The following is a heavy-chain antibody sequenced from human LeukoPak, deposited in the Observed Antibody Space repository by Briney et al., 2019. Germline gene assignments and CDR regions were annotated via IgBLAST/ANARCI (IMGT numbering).Heavy chain of an antibody. CDR3: AGSSSAAGLYAFDI. CDR2: IYYSGST. D-gene: IGHD6-13*01. V-gene: IGHV4-59*12. J-gene: IGHJ3*02. CDR1: GGSISSYY. Sequence: PSETLSLTCTVSGGSISSYYWSWIRQPPGKGLEWIGYIYYSGSTNYNPSLKSRVTISVDTSKNQFSLKLSSVTAADTAVYYCAGSSSAAGLYAFDIWGQGTMVTVSS.